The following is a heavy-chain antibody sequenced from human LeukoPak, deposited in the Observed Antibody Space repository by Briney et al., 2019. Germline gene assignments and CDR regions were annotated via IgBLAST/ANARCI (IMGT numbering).Heavy chain of an antibody. CDR3: ANQQPWFDY. CDR1: GYSISSGYY. CDR2: IYRSGST. J-gene: IGHJ4*02. V-gene: IGHV4-38-2*01. Sequence: PSETLSLTCAVSGYSISSGYYWGWIRQPPGKGLEWIGSIYRSGSTYYNPSLKSRVTISVDTSKNQFSLKLSSVTAADTAVYYFANQQPWFDYLGQGTLVTVSS. D-gene: IGHD5-18*01.